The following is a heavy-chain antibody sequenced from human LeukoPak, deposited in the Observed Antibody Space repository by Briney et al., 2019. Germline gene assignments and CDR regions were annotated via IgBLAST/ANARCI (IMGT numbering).Heavy chain of an antibody. V-gene: IGHV4-34*01. Sequence: SETLSLTCAVYGGSFSGYYWSWIRQPPGKGLEWIGEIKHSGSTNYNPSLKSRVTISVDTSKNQFSLKLSSVTAADTAVYYCARGSILKYGSGTYNYWGQGTLVTVSS. CDR3: ARGSILKYGSGTYNY. CDR2: IKHSGST. CDR1: GGSFSGYY. J-gene: IGHJ4*02. D-gene: IGHD3-10*01.